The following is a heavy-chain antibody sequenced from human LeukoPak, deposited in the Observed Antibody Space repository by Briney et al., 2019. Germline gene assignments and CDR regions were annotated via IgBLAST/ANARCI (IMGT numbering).Heavy chain of an antibody. CDR2: IYYSGST. Sequence: PSETLSLTCTVSGGSISSYYWSWIRQPPGKGLEWIGYIYYSGSTNYNPSLKSRVTISVDTSKNQFSLKLGSVTAADTAVYYCARHYYGSGSYPFHYWGQGTLVTVSS. CDR3: ARHYYGSGSYPFHY. V-gene: IGHV4-59*01. J-gene: IGHJ4*02. D-gene: IGHD3-10*01. CDR1: GGSISSYY.